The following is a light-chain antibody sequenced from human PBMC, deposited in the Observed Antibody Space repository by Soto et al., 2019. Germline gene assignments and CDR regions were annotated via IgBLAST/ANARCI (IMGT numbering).Light chain of an antibody. V-gene: IGKV3-11*01. CDR3: QQRNNWPPWT. J-gene: IGKJ1*01. CDR2: GVS. CDR1: ESVNNY. Sequence: IVLTQSPATLSLSPGERATLSCRASESVNNYLAWYQQKPGQAPRLLIYGVSNRATGTPARFSGSGSGTDFTLTISSLEPEDFAVYYCQQRNNWPPWTFGQGTKVEIK.